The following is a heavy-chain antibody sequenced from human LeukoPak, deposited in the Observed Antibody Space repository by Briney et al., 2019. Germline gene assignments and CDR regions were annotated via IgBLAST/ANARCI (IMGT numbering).Heavy chain of an antibody. CDR1: GYTFTSYD. CDR2: MNPNSGNT. D-gene: IGHD6-19*01. CDR3: ARELRSGWYYFDY. V-gene: IGHV1-8*01. J-gene: IGHJ4*02. Sequence: ASVKGSCKASGYTFTSYDINWVRQATGQGLEWMGWMNPNSGNTGYAQKFQGRVTMTRNTSISTAYMELSSLRSEDTAVYYCARELRSGWYYFDYWGQGTLVTVSS.